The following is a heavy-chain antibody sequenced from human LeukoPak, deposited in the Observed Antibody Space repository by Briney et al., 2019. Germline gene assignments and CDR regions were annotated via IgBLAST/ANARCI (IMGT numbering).Heavy chain of an antibody. CDR1: GFTFSSYW. CDR2: ISYDGSNK. CDR3: AXVPXGXXYXMDV. J-gene: IGHJ6*02. Sequence: PGGSLRLSCAASGFTFSSYWMSWVRQAPAKGREGVAVISYDGSNKYYADSVKGRFTISRDNSKNTLYLQMNSLRAEDTAVYYCAXVPXGXXYXMDVWGQGTTVTVS. V-gene: IGHV3-30*03.